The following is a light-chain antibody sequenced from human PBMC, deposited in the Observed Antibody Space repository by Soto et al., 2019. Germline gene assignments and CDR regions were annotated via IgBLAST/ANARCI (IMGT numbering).Light chain of an antibody. J-gene: IGLJ1*01. V-gene: IGLV1-44*01. CDR2: SNN. Sequence: QSVLTQPPSASGTPGQRVTISCSGSSFNIGSNTVNWFQQLPETAPKLLIYSNNQRPSGVPDRFSASKSGISAFLAISGLQSEDEADYYCAAWDDSLNGHVFGTGTKVTVL. CDR3: AAWDDSLNGHV. CDR1: SFNIGSNT.